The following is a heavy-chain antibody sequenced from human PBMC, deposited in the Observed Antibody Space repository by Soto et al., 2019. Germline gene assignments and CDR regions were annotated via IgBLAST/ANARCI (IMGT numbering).Heavy chain of an antibody. V-gene: IGHV3-74*01. CDR1: GFTFSSYW. Sequence: GGSLRLSCAASGFTFSSYWMHWVRQAPGKGLVWVSRINSDGSSTSYADSVKGRFTISRDNAKNTLYLQMNSLRAEDTAVYYCASIRTARVYANYYMDVWGKGTTVTVSS. CDR2: INSDGSST. J-gene: IGHJ6*03. CDR3: ASIRTARVYANYYMDV. D-gene: IGHD2-8*01.